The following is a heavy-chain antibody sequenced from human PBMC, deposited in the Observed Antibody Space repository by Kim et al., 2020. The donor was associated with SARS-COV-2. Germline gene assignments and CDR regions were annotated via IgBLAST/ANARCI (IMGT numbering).Heavy chain of an antibody. J-gene: IGHJ3*02. CDR1: GGSISSGDYY. V-gene: IGHV4-30-4*01. D-gene: IGHD1-26*01. Sequence: SETLSLTCTVSGGSISSGDYYWSWIRQPPGKGLEWIGYIYYSGSTYYNPSLKSRVTISVDTSKNQFSLKLSSVTAADTAVYYCARGEWELSAFDIWGQGTMVTVSS. CDR2: IYYSGST. CDR3: ARGEWELSAFDI.